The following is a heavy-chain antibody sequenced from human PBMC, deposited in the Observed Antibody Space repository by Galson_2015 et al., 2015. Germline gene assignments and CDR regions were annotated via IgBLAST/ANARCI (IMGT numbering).Heavy chain of an antibody. CDR3: ARDFKFGGVISDY. D-gene: IGHD3-16*02. Sequence: SLRLSCAASGFTFSGYWMCWVRQAPGNGLEWVANIKEDGSEKYYLDSVKDRFTISRDNTKNSLYLQMNSLRAEDTAVYYCARDFKFGGVISDYWGQGTLVTVSS. CDR1: GFTFSGYW. J-gene: IGHJ4*02. V-gene: IGHV3-7*03. CDR2: IKEDGSEK.